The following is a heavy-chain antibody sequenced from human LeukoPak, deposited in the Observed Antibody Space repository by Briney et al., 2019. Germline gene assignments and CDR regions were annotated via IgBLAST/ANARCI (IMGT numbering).Heavy chain of an antibody. V-gene: IGHV3-7*01. J-gene: IGHJ4*02. CDR3: ARVYGVRGDSSGPAGY. D-gene: IGHD3-22*01. CDR2: IKQDGSEK. Sequence: GGSLRLSCAASGFTFSSFWMSWGRQAPGKGLEWVANIKQDGSEKYYVDSVKGRFTISRDNAKNSLYLQMNSLRAEDTAVYYCARVYGVRGDSSGPAGYWGQGTLVTVSS. CDR1: GFTFSSFW.